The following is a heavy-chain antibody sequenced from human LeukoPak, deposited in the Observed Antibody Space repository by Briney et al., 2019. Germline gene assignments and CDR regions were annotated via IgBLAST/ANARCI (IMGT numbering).Heavy chain of an antibody. CDR2: IRDSGGST. CDR1: GFTFSSYA. V-gene: IGHV3-23*01. D-gene: IGHD3-10*01. CDR3: AKHYGSGTYYNYFDY. Sequence: GGSLRLSCAASGFTFSSYAMSWVRQAPGKGLEWVSAIRDSGGSTFYADSVKGQFTISRDNSRNTLFLQMNSLGAEDTAVYYCAKHYGSGTYYNYFDYWGQGTLVSVSS. J-gene: IGHJ4*02.